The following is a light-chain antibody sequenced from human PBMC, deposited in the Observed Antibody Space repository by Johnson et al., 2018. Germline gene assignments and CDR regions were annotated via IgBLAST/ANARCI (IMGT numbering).Light chain of an antibody. CDR1: SSNIGNNY. CDR2: ENN. V-gene: IGLV1-51*02. CDR3: GTWDSSLSAGNV. J-gene: IGLJ1*01. Sequence: QSVLTQPPSVSAAPGQKVTISCSGSSSNIGNNYVSWYQQLPGTAPKLLIYENNKRPSGIPDRFSGSKSGTSATLDITGLQTGDEADYYCGTWDSSLSAGNVFGTETKVTVL.